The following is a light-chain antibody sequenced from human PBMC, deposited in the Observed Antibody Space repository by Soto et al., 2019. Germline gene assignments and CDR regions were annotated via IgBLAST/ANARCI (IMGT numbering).Light chain of an antibody. J-gene: IGLJ1*01. CDR3: NSYASTTTLV. CDR1: SSDIGGYNF. Sequence: QSALTQPASASGSPGPSITISCTGSSSDIGGYNFVYWYQQYPGQAPKLIIYDVTNRPSGVSNRFSGSKSGTTASLTISGLQAEDEADYYCNSYASTTTLVFGAGTKLTVL. CDR2: DVT. V-gene: IGLV2-14*01.